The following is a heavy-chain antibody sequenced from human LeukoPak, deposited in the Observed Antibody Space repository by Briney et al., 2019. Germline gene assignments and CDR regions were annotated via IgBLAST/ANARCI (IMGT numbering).Heavy chain of an antibody. Sequence: GGSLRLSCAASGFTFSSYGMHWVRQAPGKGLEWVAVIWYDGSNKYYADSVKGRFTISRDNSKNTLYLQMNSLRAEDTAVYYCARDRQGILTGYKTRLTGFDYWGQGTLVTVSS. CDR3: ARDRQGILTGYKTRLTGFDY. D-gene: IGHD3-9*01. J-gene: IGHJ4*02. CDR1: GFTFSSYG. V-gene: IGHV3-33*01. CDR2: IWYDGSNK.